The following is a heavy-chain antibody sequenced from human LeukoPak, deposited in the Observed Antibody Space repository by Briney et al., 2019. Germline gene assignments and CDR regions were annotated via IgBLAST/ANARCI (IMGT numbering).Heavy chain of an antibody. D-gene: IGHD2-2*01. CDR2: IHPRGDI. V-gene: IGHV4-4*02. CDR3: VKDLDYQFLY. J-gene: IGHJ4*02. Sequence: SETLSLTCAVSGGSVNSDKWWSWVRPAPGQGLEWIGQIHPRGDIDYNPSLKNRVSLSMDKSKNQLSLEMTSVTPADTAMYYCVKDLDYQFLYWGQGTLVTVSS. CDR1: GGSVNSDKW.